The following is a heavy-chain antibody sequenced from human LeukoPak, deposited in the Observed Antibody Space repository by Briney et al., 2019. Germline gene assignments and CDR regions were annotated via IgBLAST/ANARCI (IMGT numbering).Heavy chain of an antibody. J-gene: IGHJ4*02. CDR3: TTDPSDY. CDR1: GFTFSNYW. V-gene: IGHV3-15*01. Sequence: GGSLRLSCTVSGFTFSNYWMSWVRRTPGKGLEWVGRIKSKTDGGTTDYAAPVKGRFTISRDDSKNTLYLQMNSLKTEDTAVYYCTTDPSDYWGQGTLVTVSS. CDR2: IKSKTDGGTT.